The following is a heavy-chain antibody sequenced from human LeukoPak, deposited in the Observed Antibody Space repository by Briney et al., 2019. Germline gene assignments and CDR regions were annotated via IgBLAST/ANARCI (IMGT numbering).Heavy chain of an antibody. V-gene: IGHV3-11*04. Sequence: PGGSLRLSCAASGFTFSDYYMSWIRQAPGKGLEWVSYISSSGSTIYYADSVKGRFTISRDNAKNSLYLQMNSLRAEDTAGYYCARDFTIFGVVIYDYWGQGTLVTVSS. CDR1: GFTFSDYY. CDR3: ARDFTIFGVVIYDY. J-gene: IGHJ4*02. D-gene: IGHD3-3*01. CDR2: ISSSGSTI.